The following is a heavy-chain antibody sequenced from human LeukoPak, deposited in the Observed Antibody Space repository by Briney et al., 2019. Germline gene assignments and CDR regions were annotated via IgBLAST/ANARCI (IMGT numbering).Heavy chain of an antibody. D-gene: IGHD3-22*01. CDR3: AREYYSDSSGSDY. J-gene: IGHJ4*02. CDR1: GFTFSGSA. V-gene: IGHV3-7*05. Sequence: WGSLRLSCAASGFTFSGSAMHWVRQASGKGREWVANINQDGSEKYSVDSVKGRFTISRDNAKNSLYLQMSSLRAEDTAVYYCAREYYSDSSGSDYWGQGTLVTVSS. CDR2: INQDGSEK.